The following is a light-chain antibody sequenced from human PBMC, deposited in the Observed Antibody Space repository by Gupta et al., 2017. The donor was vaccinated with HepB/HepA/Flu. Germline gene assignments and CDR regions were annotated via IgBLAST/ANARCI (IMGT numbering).Light chain of an antibody. CDR1: SSNIGAGYD. V-gene: IGLV1-40*01. CDR2: GNS. CDR3: QSYDSSLRGWV. J-gene: IGLJ3*02. Sequence: QSVLTQPPSVSGAPGQRVTISCTGSSSNIGAGYDVHWYQQLPGTAPKLLIYGNSNRPSGVPDRFSGSKSGTSASRAITGLQAEDEADDYCQSYDSSLRGWVFGGGTKLTVL.